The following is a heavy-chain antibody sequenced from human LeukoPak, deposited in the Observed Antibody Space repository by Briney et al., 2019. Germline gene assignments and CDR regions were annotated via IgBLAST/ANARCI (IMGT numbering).Heavy chain of an antibody. J-gene: IGHJ4*02. V-gene: IGHV4-61*02. CDR3: AREGYVGYFDY. D-gene: IGHD3-16*01. CDR2: IYTSGST. Sequence: PSETLSLTCTVSGVSISSDSYYWSWIRQPAGKGLEWIGRIYTSGSTNYNPSLKSRVTMSVDTSKNQFSLKLSSVTAADTAVYYCAREGYVGYFDYWGQGTLVTVSS. CDR1: GVSISSDSYY.